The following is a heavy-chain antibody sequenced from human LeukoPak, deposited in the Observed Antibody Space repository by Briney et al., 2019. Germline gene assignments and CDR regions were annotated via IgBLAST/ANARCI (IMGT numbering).Heavy chain of an antibody. CDR2: IYPGDSDT. CDR1: GYSFTSYW. V-gene: IGHV5-51*01. Sequence: GESLKISCQGSGYSFTSYWIGWVRQMPGKGLEWMGIIYPGDSDTRYSPSFQGQVTISADKSISTAYLQWSSLKASDTAMYYCARRPFYYDSSGYLPPNAFDIWGQGTMVTVSS. J-gene: IGHJ3*02. D-gene: IGHD3-22*01. CDR3: ARRPFYYDSSGYLPPNAFDI.